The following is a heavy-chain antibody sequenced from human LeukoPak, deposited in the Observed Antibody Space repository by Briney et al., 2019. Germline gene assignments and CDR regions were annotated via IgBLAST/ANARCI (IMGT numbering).Heavy chain of an antibody. CDR1: GFSFGSYG. V-gene: IGHV3-30*03. Sequence: GSLRLSCAASGFSFGSYGMHWVRQAPGKGLEWVAVISNDGSITKYGDSVRGRFTISRDNAKNSVYLQMNSLRAEDTAVYYCATRNNGCPYHWGQGTLVTVSS. D-gene: IGHD5-24*01. J-gene: IGHJ4*02. CDR2: ISNDGSIT. CDR3: ATRNNGCPYH.